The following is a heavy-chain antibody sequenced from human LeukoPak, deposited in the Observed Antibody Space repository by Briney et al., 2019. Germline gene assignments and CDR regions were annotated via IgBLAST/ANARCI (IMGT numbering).Heavy chain of an antibody. CDR2: IRSKANNYAT. V-gene: IGHV3-73*01. Sequence: PGGPLRLSCAASGFTFSDSAMHWVRQASGKGLEWVGRIRSKANNYATAYAASVKGRFTISRDDSENTAYLQKNSLKTEDTAVYYCSGADFYDSRAYYLRWGQGTLVTVSS. J-gene: IGHJ4*02. CDR1: GFTFSDSA. CDR3: SGADFYDSRAYYLR. D-gene: IGHD3-22*01.